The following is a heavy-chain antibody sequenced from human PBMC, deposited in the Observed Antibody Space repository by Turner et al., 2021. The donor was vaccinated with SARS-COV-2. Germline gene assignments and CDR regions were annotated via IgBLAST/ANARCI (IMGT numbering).Heavy chain of an antibody. Sequence: QVQLQESGPGLVKPSETLSLTCTVSGSSVSSGSYHWSWVRQPPGKGLEWIGYFYHSWGTNYNPSRKSRVTISMDTSKSQFSLHLRSVTAADTAVYYCTRELGYCSDGSCRFEYDYWGQGTLVTVSS. CDR2: FYHSWGT. CDR3: TRELGYCSDGSCRFEYDY. D-gene: IGHD2-15*01. V-gene: IGHV4-61*01. CDR1: GSSVSSGSYH. J-gene: IGHJ4*02.